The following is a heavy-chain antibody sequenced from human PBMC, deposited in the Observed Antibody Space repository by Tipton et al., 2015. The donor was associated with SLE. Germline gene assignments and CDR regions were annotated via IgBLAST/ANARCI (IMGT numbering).Heavy chain of an antibody. CDR1: GDSISGHY. D-gene: IGHD1-20*01. CDR3: ARDNLNVFDI. Sequence: LRLSCTVSGDSISGHYWSWIRQPPGKGLEWIGYNQDSGSTNYNPSLKSRVTIFVDTSKNQFSLKLTSVTAADTAIYYCARDNLNVFDIWGQGTMVTVSS. J-gene: IGHJ3*02. CDR2: NQDSGST. V-gene: IGHV4-59*11.